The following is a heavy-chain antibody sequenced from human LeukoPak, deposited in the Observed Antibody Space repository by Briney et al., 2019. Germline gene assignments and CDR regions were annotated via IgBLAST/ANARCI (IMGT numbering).Heavy chain of an antibody. V-gene: IGHV3-23*01. Sequence: PGGSLRLSCAASGFTFSSYAMSWVRQAPGKGLEWVSAISGSGGSTYYADSVKGRFTISRDNSKNTLYLQMNSLRAVDTAVYYCAKALNYDYVWGSYRLDYWGQGTLVTVSS. CDR3: AKALNYDYVWGSYRLDY. CDR2: ISGSGGST. D-gene: IGHD3-16*02. CDR1: GFTFSSYA. J-gene: IGHJ4*02.